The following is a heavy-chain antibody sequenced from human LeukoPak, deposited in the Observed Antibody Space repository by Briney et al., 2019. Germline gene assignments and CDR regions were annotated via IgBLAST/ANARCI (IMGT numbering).Heavy chain of an antibody. CDR2: INRSGST. J-gene: IGHJ4*02. D-gene: IGHD3-10*01. CDR3: ARLDYYYGSEN. Sequence: SETLSLTCAVYGGSFSGYYWSWIRQPPGKGLEWIGEINRSGSTNYNPSLKSRVTISVDTSKNQFSLKLSSVTAADTAVYYCARLDYYYGSENWGQGTLVTVSS. CDR1: GGSFSGYY. V-gene: IGHV4-34*01.